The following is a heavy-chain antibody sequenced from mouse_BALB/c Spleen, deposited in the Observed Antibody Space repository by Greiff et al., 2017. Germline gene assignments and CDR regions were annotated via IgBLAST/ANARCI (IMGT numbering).Heavy chain of an antibody. J-gene: IGHJ2*01. Sequence: EVKVVESGGGLVKPGGSLKLSCAASGFTFSSYAMSWVRQTPEKRLEWVASISSGGSTYYPDSVKGRFTISRDNARNILYLQMSSLRSEDTAMYYCARRYYGDYWGQGTTLTVSS. CDR2: ISSGGST. CDR3: ARRYYGDY. CDR1: GFTFSSYA. V-gene: IGHV5-6-5*01. D-gene: IGHD1-1*01.